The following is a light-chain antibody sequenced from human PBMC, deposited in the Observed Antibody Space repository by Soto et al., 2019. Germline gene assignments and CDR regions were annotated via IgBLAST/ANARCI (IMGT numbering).Light chain of an antibody. Sequence: IVLTQSPPTLSVPPGERATLSCRASQSVSSNLAWYQQKPGQAPRLLIYHASTRATGSPARFSGSGSGTEFTLTISSLQSEDFAVYYCQQYNKWPQTFGQGTKVDIK. CDR2: HAS. V-gene: IGKV3-15*01. CDR1: QSVSSN. J-gene: IGKJ1*01. CDR3: QQYNKWPQT.